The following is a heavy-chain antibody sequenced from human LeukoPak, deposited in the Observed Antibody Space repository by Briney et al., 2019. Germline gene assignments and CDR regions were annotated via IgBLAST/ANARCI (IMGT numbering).Heavy chain of an antibody. CDR3: AGVSGSSEAAFDI. D-gene: IGHD3-10*01. CDR2: INPNSGGI. V-gene: IGHV1-2*02. J-gene: IGHJ3*02. CDR1: GYTFSGFY. Sequence: ASVKVSCKASGYTFSGFYIHWVRQAPGQGLEWMGWINPNSGGINYAQKFQGRVTMTRDTSISTAYVELSRLRSDDTALYYCAGVSGSSEAAFDIWGQGTMVTVSS.